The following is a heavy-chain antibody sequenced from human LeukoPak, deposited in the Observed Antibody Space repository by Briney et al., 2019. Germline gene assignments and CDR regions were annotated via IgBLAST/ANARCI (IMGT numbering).Heavy chain of an antibody. CDR1: GGTFSSYA. D-gene: IGHD3-3*01. CDR3: ASSGYYDFWSGSPIHNWFDP. CDR2: IIPIFGTA. Sequence: SVKVSCKASGGTFSSYAISWVRQAPGQGLEWMGGIIPIFGTANYAQKFQGRVTITADESTSTAYMELSSLRSEGTAVYYCASSGYYDFWSGSPIHNWFDPWGQGTLVTVSS. J-gene: IGHJ5*02. V-gene: IGHV1-69*13.